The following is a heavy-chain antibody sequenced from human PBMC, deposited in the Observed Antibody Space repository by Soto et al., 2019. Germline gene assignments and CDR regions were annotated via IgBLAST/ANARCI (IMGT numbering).Heavy chain of an antibody. J-gene: IGHJ4*02. Sequence: SETLSLTCTVSGDSISSYYWSWIRQPPGKGLEWIGYIYYSGSTNYNPSLKSRVTISVDTSKNQFSLKLSSVTAADTAVYYCARVSGWYGGFDYWGQGTLVTVSS. D-gene: IGHD6-19*01. CDR2: IYYSGST. CDR3: ARVSGWYGGFDY. CDR1: GDSISSYY. V-gene: IGHV4-59*01.